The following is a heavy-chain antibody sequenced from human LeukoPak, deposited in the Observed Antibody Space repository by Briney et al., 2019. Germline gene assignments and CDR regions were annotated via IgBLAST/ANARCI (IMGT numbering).Heavy chain of an antibody. V-gene: IGHV4-59*01. CDR3: ARRLYSSGWSYWFDP. D-gene: IGHD6-19*01. Sequence: SSETLSLTCSVSGGSIGGYSWTWVRQPPGRRLEYIGYISYTGITYYNPSLMSRVTISVATSKNQFSLKLASVTAADTAVYYCARRLYSSGWSYWFDPWGQGTLVTVSS. CDR2: ISYTGIT. J-gene: IGHJ5*02. CDR1: GGSIGGYS.